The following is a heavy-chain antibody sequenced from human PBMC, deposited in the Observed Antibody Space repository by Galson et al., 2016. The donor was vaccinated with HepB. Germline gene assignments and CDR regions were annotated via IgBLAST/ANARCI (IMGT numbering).Heavy chain of an antibody. CDR2: ISGSGGGI. D-gene: IGHD5-18*01. V-gene: IGHV3-23*01. Sequence: SLRLSCATSGFTFSNFAMIWVRQAPGKGLEWVSTISGSGGGIYCTDSVKGRFSISRDNSRNTLFLQMNRLRVEDTAVYYCAKAQLWLIDSWGQGTLVTVSS. CDR1: GFTFSNFA. J-gene: IGHJ4*02. CDR3: AKAQLWLIDS.